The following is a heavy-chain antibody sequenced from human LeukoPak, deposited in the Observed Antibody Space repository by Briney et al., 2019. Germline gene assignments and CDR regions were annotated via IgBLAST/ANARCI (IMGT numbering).Heavy chain of an antibody. J-gene: IGHJ3*02. CDR1: GGSFSGYY. V-gene: IGHV4-34*01. CDR2: INHSGST. D-gene: IGHD2-15*01. CDR3: AKVAPYIVVVVAATRVGAFDI. Sequence: SETLSLTCAVYGGSFSGYYWSWIRQPPGKGLEWIGEINHSGSTNYNPSLKSRVTISVDTSKNQFSLKLSSVTAADTAVYYCAKVAPYIVVVVAATRVGAFDIWGQGTMVTVSS.